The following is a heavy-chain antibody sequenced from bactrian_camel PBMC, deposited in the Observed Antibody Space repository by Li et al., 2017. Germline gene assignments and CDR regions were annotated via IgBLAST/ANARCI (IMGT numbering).Heavy chain of an antibody. CDR3: ATDAFYGGRWTYHN. D-gene: IGHD6*01. Sequence: HVQLVESGGGLVQPGGSLRLSCAASGSRYSSRCMAWYRQAPGKEREWLAEINSDGNTMYADSVKGRFTISRDNAKNIVYLQMNSPKTEDTGVYYCATDAFYGGRWTYHNWGQGTQVTVS. V-gene: IGHV3S53*01. CDR2: INSDGNT. J-gene: IGHJ4*01. CDR1: GSRYSSRC.